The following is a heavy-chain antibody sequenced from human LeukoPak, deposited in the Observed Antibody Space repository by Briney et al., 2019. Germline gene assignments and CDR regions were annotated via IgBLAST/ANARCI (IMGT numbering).Heavy chain of an antibody. CDR2: ISYDGSNK. V-gene: IGHV3-30*07. CDR1: GFTFSSYA. Sequence: PGGSLRLSCAASGFTFSSYAMHWVRQAPGKGLEWVAVISYDGSNKYYADSVKGRFTISRDKARNSLYLQMNSLRVEDTAMYYCARDHRYAFDNWGHGTLVTVSS. CDR3: ARDHRYAFDN. J-gene: IGHJ4*01. D-gene: IGHD5-12*01.